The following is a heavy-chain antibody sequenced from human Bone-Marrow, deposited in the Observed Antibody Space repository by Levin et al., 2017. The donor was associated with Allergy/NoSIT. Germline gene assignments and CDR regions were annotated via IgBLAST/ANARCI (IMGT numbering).Heavy chain of an antibody. V-gene: IGHV7-4-1*02. CDR2: INTNTGNP. Sequence: GASVKVSCKASGYTFTSYAMNWVRQAPGQGLEWMGWINTNTGNPTYAQGFTGRFVFSLDTSVSTAYLQISSLKAEDTAVYYCARGPLPEYCSGGSCYTVPFDYWGQGTLVTVSS. D-gene: IGHD2-15*01. CDR1: GYTFTSYA. J-gene: IGHJ4*02. CDR3: ARGPLPEYCSGGSCYTVPFDY.